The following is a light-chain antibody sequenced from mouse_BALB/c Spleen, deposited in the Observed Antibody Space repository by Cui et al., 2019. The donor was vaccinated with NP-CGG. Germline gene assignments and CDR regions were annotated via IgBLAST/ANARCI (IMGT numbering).Light chain of an antibody. CDR1: TGAVTTSNY. CDR3: ALWYSNHWV. CDR2: GTK. Sequence: QAVVTQESALTTSPGETVTLTCRSSTGAVTTSNYANWVQEKPDRLFTGLIGGTKNRAPGVPARFSGSLIGDEAALTITGAQTEDEAIYFCALWYSNHWVFGGGTKTDCP. V-gene: IGLV1*01. J-gene: IGLJ1*01.